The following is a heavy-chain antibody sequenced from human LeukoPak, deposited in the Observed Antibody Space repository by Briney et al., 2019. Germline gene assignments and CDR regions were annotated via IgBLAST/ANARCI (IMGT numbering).Heavy chain of an antibody. CDR1: GFTFSSYD. CDR3: ARAGYADYYYYGMDV. V-gene: IGHV3-13*01. Sequence: GGSLRLSCAASGFTFSSYDMHWVRQATGKGLEWVSAIGTAGDTYYPGSVKGRFTISRESAKNSLYLQMNSLRAGDTAVYYCARAGYADYYYYGMDVWGQGTTVTVSS. CDR2: IGTAGDT. J-gene: IGHJ6*02. D-gene: IGHD5-12*01.